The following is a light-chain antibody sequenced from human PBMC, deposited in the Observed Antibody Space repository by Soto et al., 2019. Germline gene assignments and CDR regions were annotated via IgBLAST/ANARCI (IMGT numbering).Light chain of an antibody. J-gene: IGLJ1*01. CDR1: SSDVGSYTY. CDR3: SSYTSSSTLYV. CDR2: EVN. V-gene: IGLV2-14*01. Sequence: QSVLTQPASVSGPPRQSITISCTGASSDVGSYTYVSWYQQHPGKAPKLMIYEVNNRPSGVSNRFSGSKSGNTASLTISGLQAEDEADYYCSSYTSSSTLYVFGTGTKVTVL.